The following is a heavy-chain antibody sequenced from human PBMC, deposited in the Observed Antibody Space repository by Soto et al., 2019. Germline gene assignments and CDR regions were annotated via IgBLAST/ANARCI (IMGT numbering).Heavy chain of an antibody. CDR2: IYWDDDK. CDR3: ALRLSYGSESDYFDY. Sequence: QTTLKESGPTVVQPTQTLTLTCTFSGFSLSTSGVGVGWIRQPPGKALEWLVVIYWDDDKRYSPSLKSRLTINKNTSKNHVVPTMTNVDPVETATYYCALRLSYGSESDYFDYWGQGTLVTVSA. J-gene: IGHJ4*02. V-gene: IGHV2-5*02. D-gene: IGHD3-10*01. CDR1: GFSLSTSGVG.